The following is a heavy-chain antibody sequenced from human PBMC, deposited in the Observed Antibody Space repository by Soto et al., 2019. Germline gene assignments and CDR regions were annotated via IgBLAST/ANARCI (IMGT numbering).Heavy chain of an antibody. J-gene: IGHJ5*02. V-gene: IGHV3-30*18. CDR3: AKDRVIQLLPIWPDP. CDR2: VSSDGNNK. D-gene: IGHD2-2*01. CDR1: GFSFSNYG. Sequence: GGSLRLSCAASGFSFSNYGMHWVRQAPGKGLEWVAFVSSDGNNKYYADSVKGRFTISRDNSKNTLYLQVDSLRVDNTAVYYCAKDRVIQLLPIWPDPWGQGTLVTVSS.